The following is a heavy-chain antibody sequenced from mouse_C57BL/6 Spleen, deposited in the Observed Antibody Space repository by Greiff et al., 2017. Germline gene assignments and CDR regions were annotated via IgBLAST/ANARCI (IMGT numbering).Heavy chain of an antibody. CDR3: AGVDCEKAWFAY. J-gene: IGHJ3*01. CDR2: IDPSDSYT. V-gene: IGHV1-50*01. CDR1: GYTFTSYW. Sequence: QVQLQQPGAELVKPGASVKLSCKASGYTFTSYWMQWVKQRPGQGLEWIGEIDPSDSYTTYNQKFKGKATLTVDQSSSTAYMQLSSLTAEDSAVYYCAGVDCEKAWFAYWGQGTLVTVSA.